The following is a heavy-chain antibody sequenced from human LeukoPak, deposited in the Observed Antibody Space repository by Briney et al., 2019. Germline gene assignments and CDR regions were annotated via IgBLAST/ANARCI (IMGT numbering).Heavy chain of an antibody. Sequence: GGSLRLSCAASGFTFSSYAMSWVRQAPGMGLEWVSTAGHSFGTSYYADSVKGRFTVSRDNAKNTLYLQMNSLRAEDTAVYYCARVSSSSWWALDYWGQGTLVTVSS. CDR2: AGHSFGTS. D-gene: IGHD6-13*01. CDR3: ARVSSSSWWALDY. J-gene: IGHJ4*02. CDR1: GFTFSSYA. V-gene: IGHV3-23*01.